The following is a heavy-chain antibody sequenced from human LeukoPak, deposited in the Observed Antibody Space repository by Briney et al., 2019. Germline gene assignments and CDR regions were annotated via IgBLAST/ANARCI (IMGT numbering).Heavy chain of an antibody. CDR2: ISGRGAKT. Sequence: PGGSLRLSCAAPKFTFSTSALSWVRQAPGRGLEWGSGISGRGAKTYYSDSVKGRFTISRDNSKNTLYLQMNSLRPEDTAVYYCARVPMIVLDDENWCDSWGQGPLVSLPS. D-gene: IGHD3-22*01. CDR3: ARVPMIVLDDENWCDS. J-gene: IGHJ5*01. CDR1: KFTFSTSA. V-gene: IGHV3-23*01.